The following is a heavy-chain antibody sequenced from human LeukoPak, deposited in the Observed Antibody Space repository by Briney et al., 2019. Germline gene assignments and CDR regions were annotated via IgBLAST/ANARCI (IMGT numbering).Heavy chain of an antibody. Sequence: SVKVSCKASGGTFSSYTFSWVRQAPGQGLGWMGGIIPIFGTANYAQKFQGRVTITADESTSTAYMELSSLRSEDTAVYYCASASHITMLRGANDYWGQGTLVTVSS. J-gene: IGHJ4*02. CDR1: GGTFSSYT. D-gene: IGHD3-10*01. V-gene: IGHV1-69*13. CDR2: IIPIFGTA. CDR3: ASASHITMLRGANDY.